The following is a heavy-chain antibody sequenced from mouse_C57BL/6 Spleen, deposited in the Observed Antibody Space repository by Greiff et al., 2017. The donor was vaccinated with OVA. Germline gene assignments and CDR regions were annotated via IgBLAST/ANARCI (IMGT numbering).Heavy chain of an antibody. V-gene: IGHV1-54*01. Sequence: QVQLQQSGAELVRPGTSVKVSCKASGYAFTNYLIEWVKQRPGQGLEWIGVINPGSGGTNYKEKFKGKATLTADKSSSTAYMQLSSLTSEDSAVYFCAKDGYSQFADWGQGTLVTVSA. CDR3: AKDGYSQFAD. CDR2: INPGSGGT. J-gene: IGHJ3*01. CDR1: GYAFTNYL. D-gene: IGHD2-3*01.